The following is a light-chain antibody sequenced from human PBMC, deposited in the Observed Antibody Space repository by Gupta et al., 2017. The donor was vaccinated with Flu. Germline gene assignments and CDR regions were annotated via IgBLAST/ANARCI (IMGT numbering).Light chain of an antibody. V-gene: IGLV1-51*02. CDR1: SSNIGNNY. CDR2: KSN. Sequence: QSPLTQPPSLCPAPGQKVTTSSCESSSNIGNNYVSWYLQHPGTAPKLLIYKSNERPSGIPDRFSGSKSGTSATLGVTGLQTGDEADYYCGACDSSRNTYVFGAGTKVTVL. J-gene: IGLJ1*01. CDR3: GACDSSRNTYV.